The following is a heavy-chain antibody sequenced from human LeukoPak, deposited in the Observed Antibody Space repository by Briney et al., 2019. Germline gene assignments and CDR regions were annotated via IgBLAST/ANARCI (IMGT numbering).Heavy chain of an antibody. V-gene: IGHV1-18*04. Sequence: GASVKVSCKASGYTFTSYGISWVRQAPGQGLEWMGWISAYNGNTNYAQELQGRVTMTTDTSTSTAYMELRSLRSDDTAVYYCARGVYYDILTGYYDGVDAFDIWGQGTMVTVSS. D-gene: IGHD3-9*01. CDR2: ISAYNGNT. J-gene: IGHJ3*02. CDR1: GYTFTSYG. CDR3: ARGVYYDILTGYYDGVDAFDI.